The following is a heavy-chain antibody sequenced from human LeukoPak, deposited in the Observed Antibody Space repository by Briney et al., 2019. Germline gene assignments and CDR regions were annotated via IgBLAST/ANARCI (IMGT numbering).Heavy chain of an antibody. D-gene: IGHD1-1*01. Sequence: PGGSLRLSCAVSGFSVTNNYMSWVRQAPGKGLEWVSVFYVGGATYYADSVKGRFTISRDNSKNTMYLQINSLRAEDTAIYYCARPTSYYLDTWGQGTLVSVSS. J-gene: IGHJ4*02. CDR2: FYVGGAT. V-gene: IGHV3-53*01. CDR3: ARPTSYYLDT. CDR1: GFSVTNNY.